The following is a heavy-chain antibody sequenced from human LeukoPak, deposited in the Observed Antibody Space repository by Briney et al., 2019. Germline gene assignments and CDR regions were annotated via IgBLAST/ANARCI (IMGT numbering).Heavy chain of an antibody. D-gene: IGHD3-9*01. CDR3: ARAALGYFDWFFDY. J-gene: IGHJ4*03. CDR1: GGTFSSYA. V-gene: IGHV1-69*06. CDR2: IIPIFGTA. Sequence: SSVKVSCKASGGTFSSYAISWVRQAPGQGLEWMGRIIPIFGTANYAQKFQGRVTITADKSTSTAYMELSSLRSEDTAVYYCARAALGYFDWFFDYWGKGTLVTVSS.